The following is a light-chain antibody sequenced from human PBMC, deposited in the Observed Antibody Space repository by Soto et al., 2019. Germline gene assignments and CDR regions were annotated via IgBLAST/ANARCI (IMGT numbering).Light chain of an antibody. V-gene: IGKV1-33*01. Sequence: DIPMTQSPSSLSASVGDRVTITCQASQDISNYLNWYQQKPGKAPKLLIYDASNLETGVPSRFSGSGSGTDFTFTISSLQPEDIATYYCQQYANLPPYTFGQGTKLEIK. CDR3: QQYANLPPYT. J-gene: IGKJ2*01. CDR2: DAS. CDR1: QDISNY.